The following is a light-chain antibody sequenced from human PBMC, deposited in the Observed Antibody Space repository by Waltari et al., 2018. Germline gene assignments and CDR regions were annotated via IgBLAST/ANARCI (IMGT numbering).Light chain of an antibody. CDR1: ELGDKY. CDR2: QDT. V-gene: IGLV3-1*01. Sequence: SYELTQPPSVSVSPGQTASIPCSGDELGDKYACWYQQKPGQSPVLVIYQDTKRPSGIPERFFGSSSGNTATLTIRGTQAMDEADYYCQAWDRGTWVFGGGTKLTVL. J-gene: IGLJ3*02. CDR3: QAWDRGTWV.